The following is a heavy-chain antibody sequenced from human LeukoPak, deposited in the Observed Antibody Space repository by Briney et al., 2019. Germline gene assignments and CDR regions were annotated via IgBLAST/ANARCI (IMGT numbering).Heavy chain of an antibody. J-gene: IGHJ4*02. Sequence: GGSLRLSCAASGFTFSSYAMHWVRQAPGKGLEWVAVISYDGSNKYYADSVKGRFTISRDNSKNTLYLQMNSLRAEDTAVYYCARGTASRYDFWSGYDYWGQGTLVTVSS. D-gene: IGHD3-3*01. CDR2: ISYDGSNK. V-gene: IGHV3-30-3*01. CDR3: ARGTASRYDFWSGYDY. CDR1: GFTFSSYA.